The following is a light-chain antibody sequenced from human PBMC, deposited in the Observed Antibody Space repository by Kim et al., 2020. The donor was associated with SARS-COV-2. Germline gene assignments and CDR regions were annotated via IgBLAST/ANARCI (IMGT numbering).Light chain of an antibody. Sequence: SSDLTQDPAVSVALGQTVSITCQGDSLRSYYATWYQQKPGQAPILVIYGKNNRPSGIPDRFSGSSSGNTASLTITGTQAGDEADYYCNSRDSNDNVVFGGGTQLTVL. CDR1: SLRSYY. CDR3: NSRDSNDNVV. V-gene: IGLV3-19*01. CDR2: GKN. J-gene: IGLJ2*01.